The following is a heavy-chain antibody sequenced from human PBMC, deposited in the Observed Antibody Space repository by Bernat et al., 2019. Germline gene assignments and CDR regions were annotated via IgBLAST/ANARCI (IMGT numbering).Heavy chain of an antibody. D-gene: IGHD1-26*01. V-gene: IGHV4-34*01. Sequence: QVQLQQWGAGLLKPSETLSLTCAVYGGSFSGYYWSWIRQPPGKGLEWIGEINHSGSTTYNPSLKCRVTISVDTSKNQFSLKLSSVTAADTTVYYCARSRGEIVGATTKAFDIWGQGTMVTVSS. CDR3: ARSRGEIVGATTKAFDI. J-gene: IGHJ3*02. CDR2: INHSGST. CDR1: GGSFSGYY.